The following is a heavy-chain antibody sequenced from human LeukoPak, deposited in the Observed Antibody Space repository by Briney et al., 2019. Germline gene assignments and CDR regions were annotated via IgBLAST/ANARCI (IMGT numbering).Heavy chain of an antibody. V-gene: IGHV3-9*03. J-gene: IGHJ6*03. CDR3: ANLGTVTNRAHMDV. CDR2: ISWNSGSI. D-gene: IGHD4-17*01. CDR1: GFTFDDYA. Sequence: PGRSLRLSCAASGFTFDDYAMHWVQQAPGKGLEWVSGISWNSGSIGYADSVKGRFTISRDNAKNSLYLQMNSLRAEDMALYYCANLGTVTNRAHMDVWGKGTTVTVSS.